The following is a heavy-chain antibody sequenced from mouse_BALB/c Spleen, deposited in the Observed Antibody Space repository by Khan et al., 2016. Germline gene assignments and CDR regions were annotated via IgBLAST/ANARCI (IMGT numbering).Heavy chain of an antibody. CDR2: INSDGSAI. V-gene: IGHV11-2*02. CDR3: MRYYGYYWYFDV. CDR1: GFTFSGFW. J-gene: IGHJ1*01. D-gene: IGHD2-2*01. Sequence: EVELVETGGGLVQPGGSRGLSCEGSGFTFSGFWMSWVRQTPGKTLEWIGDINSDGSAINYAPSIKDRFTIFRDNDKSTLYLQMSNVRSEDTATYFCMRYYGYYWYFDVWGAGTTVTVSS.